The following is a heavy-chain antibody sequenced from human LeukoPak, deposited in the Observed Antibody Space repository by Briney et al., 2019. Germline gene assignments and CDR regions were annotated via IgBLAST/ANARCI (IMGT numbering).Heavy chain of an antibody. Sequence: SQTLSLTCTVSGGSISSGSYYWSWIRQPAGKGLEWIGRIYTSGSTNYNPSLKSRVTISVDTSKNQFSLKLSSVTAADTAVYYCAREGTYYYDSGGYYFYDYWGQGTLVTVSS. CDR1: GGSISSGSYY. D-gene: IGHD3-22*01. J-gene: IGHJ4*02. V-gene: IGHV4-61*02. CDR3: AREGTYYYDSGGYYFYDY. CDR2: IYTSGST.